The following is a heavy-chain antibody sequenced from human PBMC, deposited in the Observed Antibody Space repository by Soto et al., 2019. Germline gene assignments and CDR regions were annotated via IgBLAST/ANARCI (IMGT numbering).Heavy chain of an antibody. CDR2: INPNSGGT. J-gene: IGHJ4*02. CDR1: GYTFTGYY. Sequence: ASVKVSCKASGYTFTGYYMHWVRQAPGQGLEWMGWINPNSGGTNYAQKFQGWVTMTRDTSISTAYMELSRLRSDDTAVYYCARGRALNDFWSGYWAPYYFDYWGQGTLVTVSS. D-gene: IGHD3-3*01. CDR3: ARGRALNDFWSGYWAPYYFDY. V-gene: IGHV1-2*04.